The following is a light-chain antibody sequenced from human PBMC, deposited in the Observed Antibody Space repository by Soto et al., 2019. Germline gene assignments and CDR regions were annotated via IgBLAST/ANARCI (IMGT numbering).Light chain of an antibody. Sequence: DIQMTQSPSTLSASVGDRVTITCRASQSLNNWLAWFQQKPGTAPKVLIYKASSLESGVPSRFSGSGSGTEFTLTISSLQPDDFATYYCRQYNTYSWTFGQGTKVEIK. CDR3: RQYNTYSWT. CDR2: KAS. V-gene: IGKV1-5*03. J-gene: IGKJ1*01. CDR1: QSLNNW.